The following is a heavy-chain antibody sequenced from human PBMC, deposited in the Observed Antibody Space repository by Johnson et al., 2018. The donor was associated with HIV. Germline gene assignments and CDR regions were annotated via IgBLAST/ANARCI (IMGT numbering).Heavy chain of an antibody. CDR3: TTDQVDSGSYYNAFHI. V-gene: IGHV3-15*01. CDR1: GFTFSNAW. J-gene: IGHJ3*02. Sequence: VQLVESGGDLVEPGESLRLSCVASGFTFSNAWMHWVRQAPGKGLEWVGRIKSKTDGGTTDYAAPVKGRFSISRDDSKNTLYLQMNSLKSEDTAVYYCTTDQVDSGSYYNAFHIWGQGTTVTVSS. D-gene: IGHD1-26*01. CDR2: IKSKTDGGTT.